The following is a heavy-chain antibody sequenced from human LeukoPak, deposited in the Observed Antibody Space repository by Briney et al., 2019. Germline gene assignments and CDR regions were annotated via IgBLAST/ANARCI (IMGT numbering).Heavy chain of an antibody. CDR3: AKDQGGSYYYFDY. CDR2: ISGSGGST. CDR1: GFTFSSYA. J-gene: IGHJ4*02. V-gene: IGHV3-23*01. Sequence: GGSLRLSCAASGFTFSSYAMSWVRQAPGKGLEGVSAISGSGGSTYYADYVKGRFIISRDNSKNTLYLQMNSLRAEDTAVYYCAKDQGGSYYYFDYWGQGTLVTVSS. D-gene: IGHD1-26*01.